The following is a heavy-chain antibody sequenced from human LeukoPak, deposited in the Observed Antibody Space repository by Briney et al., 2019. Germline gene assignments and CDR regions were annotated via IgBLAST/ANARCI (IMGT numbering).Heavy chain of an antibody. J-gene: IGHJ6*03. CDR2: IKQDGSEK. D-gene: IGHD3-3*01. V-gene: IGHV3-7*01. CDR3: ARDGSGSHYYYMDV. CDR1: GFTFSSYW. Sequence: GGSLRLSCAASGFTFSSYWMSWVRQAPGKGLEWVANIKQDGSEKYYVDSVKGRFTISRDNAKNSLYLQMNSLRAEDTAVYYCARDGSGSHYYYMDVWGKGTTVTVSS.